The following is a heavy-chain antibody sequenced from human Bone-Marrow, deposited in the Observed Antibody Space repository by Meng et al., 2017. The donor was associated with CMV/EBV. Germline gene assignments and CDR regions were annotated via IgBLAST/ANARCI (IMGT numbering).Heavy chain of an antibody. CDR1: GFTFSSYA. CDR3: ARGFTIFGVVIGAFDI. J-gene: IGHJ3*02. V-gene: IGHV3-23*01. CDR2: ISGSGGST. D-gene: IGHD3-3*01. Sequence: GESLKISCAASGFTFSSYAMSWVRQAPGKGLEWVSAISGSGGSTYYADSVKGRFTISRDNSKNTLYLQMNSLRAEDTAVYYCARGFTIFGVVIGAFDIWGQGTMVTVSS.